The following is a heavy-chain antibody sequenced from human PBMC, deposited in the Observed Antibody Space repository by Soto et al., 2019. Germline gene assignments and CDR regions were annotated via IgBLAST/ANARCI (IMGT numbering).Heavy chain of an antibody. D-gene: IGHD2-15*01. V-gene: IGHV4-39*01. CDR1: GGSISSSSYY. CDR3: ARLVSQHANFDY. J-gene: IGHJ4*02. Sequence: SXTLSLTCTVSGGSISSSSYYWGWIRQPPGKGLEWIGSIYYSGSTYYNPSLKSRVTISVDTSKNQFSLKLSSVTAADTAVYYCARLVSQHANFDYWGQGTLVTVSS. CDR2: IYYSGST.